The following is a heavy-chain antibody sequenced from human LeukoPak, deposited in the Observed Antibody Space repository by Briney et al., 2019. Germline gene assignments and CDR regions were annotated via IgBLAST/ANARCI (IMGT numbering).Heavy chain of an antibody. V-gene: IGHV4-59*08. D-gene: IGHD6-19*01. J-gene: IGHJ4*02. CDR2: IYYSGST. CDR3: ARVDWSSGWYSYYFDY. CDR1: GGSISSYY. Sequence: RPSETLSLTCTVSGGSISSYYWSWIRQPPGKGLEWIGYIYYSGSTNYNPSLKSRVTISVDTSKNQFSLKLSSVTAADTAVYYCARVDWSSGWYSYYFDYWGQGTLVTVSS.